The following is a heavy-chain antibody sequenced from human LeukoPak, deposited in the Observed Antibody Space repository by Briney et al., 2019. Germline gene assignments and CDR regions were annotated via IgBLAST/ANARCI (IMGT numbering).Heavy chain of an antibody. J-gene: IGHJ6*03. Sequence: SQTLSLTCAISGDSVSSNSAAWNWIRQSPSRGLEWLGRTYYRSKWYNDYAVSVKSRITINPDTSKNQFSLQLNSVTPEDTAVYYCAREETYYDFWSGFPSNYYYYYMDVWGKGTTVTVSS. CDR1: GDSVSSNSAA. CDR3: AREETYYDFWSGFPSNYYYYYMDV. V-gene: IGHV6-1*01. D-gene: IGHD3-3*01. CDR2: TYYRSKWYN.